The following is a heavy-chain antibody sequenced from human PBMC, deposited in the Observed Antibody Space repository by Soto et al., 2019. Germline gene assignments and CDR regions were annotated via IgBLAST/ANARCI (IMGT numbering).Heavy chain of an antibody. V-gene: IGHV4-59*08. CDR2: IYSGNT. D-gene: IGHD4-17*01. J-gene: IGHJ4*02. CDR3: GRISPHGDYAY. Sequence: QVQLQESGPGVVKPSETLSLTCTISGGSISGYYWTWIRQSPGKGLEYIGYIYSGNTNYNPSLKSRVTISVDTSKSPFSLKLSSVAAADTAVYSCGRISPHGDYAYWGQGTLVTVSS. CDR1: GGSISGYY.